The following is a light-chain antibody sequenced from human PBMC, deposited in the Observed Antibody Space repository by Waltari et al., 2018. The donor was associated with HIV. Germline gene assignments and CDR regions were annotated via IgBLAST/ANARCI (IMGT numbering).Light chain of an antibody. Sequence: EIALTQSPATLSLSPRERATLSCRASQSVSSYLAWYQQKPGQAPRLLIYDASNRATGIPARFSGSGSGTDFTLTISSLEPEDFAVYYCQQRSNWPPSFGGGTKVEIK. J-gene: IGKJ4*01. V-gene: IGKV3-11*01. CDR1: QSVSSY. CDR3: QQRSNWPPS. CDR2: DAS.